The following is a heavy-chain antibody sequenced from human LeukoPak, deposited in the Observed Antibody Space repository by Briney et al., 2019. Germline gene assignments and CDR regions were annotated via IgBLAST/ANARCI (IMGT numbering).Heavy chain of an antibody. J-gene: IGHJ6*02. V-gene: IGHV3-48*03. CDR1: GFTFSSYE. CDR2: ISSSGHTI. Sequence: GSLRLSCAASGFTFSSYEMNWVRQAPGKGLEWVSYISSSGHTIYYADSVKGRFTISRDNAKNSLYLQMNSLRAEDTAVYYCAINVGPRRRSPVVMDVWGQGTTVTVS. CDR3: AINVGPRRRSPVVMDV. D-gene: IGHD2-15*01.